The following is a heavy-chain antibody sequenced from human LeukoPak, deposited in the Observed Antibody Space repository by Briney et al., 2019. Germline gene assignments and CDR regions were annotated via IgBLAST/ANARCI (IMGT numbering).Heavy chain of an antibody. CDR2: ISGSGGST. CDR1: GFTFSSYA. CDR3: AKAGYYYGSGSRSGYYGMDV. Sequence: GGSLRLSCAASGFTFSSYAMSWVRLAPGKGLEWVSAISGSGGSTYYADSVKGRFTISRDNSKNTLYLQMNSLRAEDTAVYYCAKAGYYYGSGSRSGYYGMDVWGQGTTVTVSS. V-gene: IGHV3-23*01. J-gene: IGHJ6*02. D-gene: IGHD3-10*01.